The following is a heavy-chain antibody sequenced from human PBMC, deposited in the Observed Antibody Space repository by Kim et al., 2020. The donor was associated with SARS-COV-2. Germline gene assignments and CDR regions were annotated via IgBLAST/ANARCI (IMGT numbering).Heavy chain of an antibody. CDR3: ARDPVLLWFGELSFSRSYGMDV. Sequence: GGSLRLSCAASGFTFSSYAMHWVRQAPGKGLEWVAVISYDGSNKYYADSVKGRFTISRDNSKNTLYLQMNSLRAEDTAVYYCARDPVLLWFGELSFSRSYGMDVWGQGTTVTVSS. CDR1: GFTFSSYA. V-gene: IGHV3-30*04. D-gene: IGHD3-10*01. CDR2: ISYDGSNK. J-gene: IGHJ6*02.